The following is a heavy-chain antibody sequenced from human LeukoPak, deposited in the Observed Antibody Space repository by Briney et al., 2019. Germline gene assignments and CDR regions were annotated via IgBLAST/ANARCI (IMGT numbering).Heavy chain of an antibody. D-gene: IGHD2-2*01. CDR2: IYPSGST. Sequence: PSETLSLTCTVPGGSISSYYWSWIRKPAGKGLEWIGRIYPSGSTNYNPSLKSRVTISVDKSKIQFALKLSSVTAADTAVYYCARSGYCSSTSCYAVDYFDYWGQGTLVTVSS. CDR1: GGSISSYY. V-gene: IGHV4-4*07. CDR3: ARSGYCSSTSCYAVDYFDY. J-gene: IGHJ4*02.